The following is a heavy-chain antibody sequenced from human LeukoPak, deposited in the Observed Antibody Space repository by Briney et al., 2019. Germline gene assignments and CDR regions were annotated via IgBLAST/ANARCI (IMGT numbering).Heavy chain of an antibody. J-gene: IGHJ6*03. CDR2: INSNGGST. V-gene: IGHV3-64*01. CDR3: ARDRGDTYYYYMDV. D-gene: IGHD3-10*01. CDR1: GFTFSTHG. Sequence: GGSLRLSWAAAGFTFSTHGMHWVRQAPGKGMEYVSAINSNGGSTYYANSVNGRFNISRDNSKNTLYLQMGSLRTEDTAVYYCARDRGDTYYYYMDVWDKGTTVIISS.